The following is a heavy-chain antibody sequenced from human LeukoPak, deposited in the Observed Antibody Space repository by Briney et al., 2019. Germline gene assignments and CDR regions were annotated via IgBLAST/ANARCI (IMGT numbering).Heavy chain of an antibody. Sequence: GGSLRLSCAASGFTFSSYAMSWVRQAPGKGLEWVSVIYSGGSTYYADSVKGRFTISRDNSKNTLYLQMNSLRAEDTAVYYCARGSAYSGYDRWGQGTLVTVSS. CDR2: IYSGGST. V-gene: IGHV3-66*01. CDR3: ARGSAYSGYDR. J-gene: IGHJ4*02. D-gene: IGHD5-12*01. CDR1: GFTFSSYA.